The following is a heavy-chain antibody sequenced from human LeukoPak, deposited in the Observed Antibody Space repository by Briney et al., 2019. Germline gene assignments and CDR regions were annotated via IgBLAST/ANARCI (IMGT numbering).Heavy chain of an antibody. Sequence: PGGSLRLSCAASGFTVSSIYMSWVRQAPGKGLECVSVIFSGGGTYYADSVKGRFTISRDSSKNTLYLQMNSLRAEDTAVYYCARGRPAAAASDYWGQGTLVTVSS. J-gene: IGHJ4*02. D-gene: IGHD6-13*01. V-gene: IGHV3-66*01. CDR3: ARGRPAAAASDY. CDR1: GFTVSSIY. CDR2: IFSGGGT.